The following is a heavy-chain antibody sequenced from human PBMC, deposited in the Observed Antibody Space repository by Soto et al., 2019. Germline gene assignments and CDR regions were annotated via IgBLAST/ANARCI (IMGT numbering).Heavy chain of an antibody. CDR2: IYYSGST. V-gene: IGHV4-31*03. D-gene: IGHD2-15*01. CDR1: GGSIIDSGSFY. CDR3: ARGEVVASNWFDP. J-gene: IGHJ5*02. Sequence: QVQMQESGPGLVKPSQTLYLTCSVSGGSIIDSGSFYWNWIRQHPGQGLEWIGYIYYSGSTYYNPSLKLRDTIALDTSTNQFSLNLTSVTAAETAIYYCARGEVVASNWFDPWGQGTLVTVSS.